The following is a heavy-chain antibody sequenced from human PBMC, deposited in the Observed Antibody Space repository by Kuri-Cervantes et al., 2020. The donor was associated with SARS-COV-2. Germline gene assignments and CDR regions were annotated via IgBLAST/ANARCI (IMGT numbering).Heavy chain of an antibody. CDR1: GYTFTGYY. V-gene: IGHV1-18*04. J-gene: IGHJ4*02. CDR2: ISAYNGNT. D-gene: IGHD4-17*01. CDR3: ARALVYGDYESFDY. Sequence: ASVKVSCKASGYTFTGYYMHWVRQAPGQGLEWMGWISAYNGNTNYAQKLQGRVTMTTDTSTSTAYMELRSLRSDDTAVYYCARALVYGDYESFDYWGQGTLVTVSS.